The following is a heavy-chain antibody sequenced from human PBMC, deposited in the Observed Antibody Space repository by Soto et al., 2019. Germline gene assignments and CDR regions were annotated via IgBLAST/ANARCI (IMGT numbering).Heavy chain of an antibody. V-gene: IGHV1-69*04. Sequence: ASVKVSCKASGGTFSSYTISWVRQAPGQGLEWMGRIIPILGIANYAQKFQGRVTITADKSTSTAYMELSSLRSEDTAVYYCARDNPIAATEGPRNYYMDVWGKGTTVTVSS. D-gene: IGHD6-13*01. CDR3: ARDNPIAATEGPRNYYMDV. CDR1: GGTFSSYT. CDR2: IIPILGIA. J-gene: IGHJ6*03.